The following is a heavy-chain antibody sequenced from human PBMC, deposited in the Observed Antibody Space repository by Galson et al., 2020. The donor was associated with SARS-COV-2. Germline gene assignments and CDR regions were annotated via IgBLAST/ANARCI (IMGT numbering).Heavy chain of an antibody. CDR3: ARRSQSNWYFDL. CDR2: VFRSGTS. Sequence: SETLPLTCAVSGFSINSNYYWGWIRQPPGKGLEWIGSVFRSGTSHYNPSLNSRVALSMDTSNNHFSLTLRSVTAADTAYYYCARRSQSNWYFDLWGRGTLVTVSS. V-gene: IGHV4-38-2*01. J-gene: IGHJ2*01. CDR1: GFSINSNYY.